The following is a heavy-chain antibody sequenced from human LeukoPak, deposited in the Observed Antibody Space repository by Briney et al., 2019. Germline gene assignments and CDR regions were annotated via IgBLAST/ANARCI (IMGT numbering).Heavy chain of an antibody. V-gene: IGHV3-23*01. CDR3: AKKYSGLQPFDS. Sequence: QPGGSLRLSCAASGFSFSNNPMSWVRQAPGKGLEWVAGISGSGGDTSYADSVKGRFTISRDNSKNTLYLQMNSLRADDTAVYYCAKKYSGLQPFDSWGQGTLVTVSS. J-gene: IGHJ4*02. D-gene: IGHD2-15*01. CDR1: GFSFSNNP. CDR2: ISGSGGDT.